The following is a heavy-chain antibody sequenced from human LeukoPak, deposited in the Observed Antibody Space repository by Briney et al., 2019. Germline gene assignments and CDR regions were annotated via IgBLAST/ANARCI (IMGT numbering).Heavy chain of an antibody. J-gene: IGHJ6*03. CDR3: ARGTTQGYYYYMDV. CDR2: IIPIFGTA. CDR1: GGTFSSYA. V-gene: IGHV1-69*05. D-gene: IGHD1-7*01. Sequence: ASVKVSCKASGGTFSSYAISWVRQAPGQGLEWMGGIIPIFGTANYAQKFRGRVTITTDESTSTAYMELSSLRSEDTAVYYCARGTTQGYYYYMDVWGKGTTVTVSS.